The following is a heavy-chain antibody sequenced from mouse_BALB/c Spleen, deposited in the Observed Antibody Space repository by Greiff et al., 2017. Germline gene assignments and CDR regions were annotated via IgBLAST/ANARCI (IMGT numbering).Heavy chain of an antibody. CDR2: ISSGSSTI. CDR3: ATEKFYGSSYVGYFDV. D-gene: IGHD1-1*01. CDR1: GFTFSSFG. Sequence: EVQGVESGGGLVQPGGSRKLSCAASGFTFSSFGMHWVRQAPEKGLEWVAYISSGSSTIYYADTVKGRFTISRDNPKNTLFLQMTSLRSEDTAMYYCATEKFYGSSYVGYFDVWGAGTTVTVSS. J-gene: IGHJ1*01. V-gene: IGHV5-17*02.